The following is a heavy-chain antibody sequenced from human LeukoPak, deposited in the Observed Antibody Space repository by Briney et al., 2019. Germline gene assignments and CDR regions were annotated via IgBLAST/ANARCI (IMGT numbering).Heavy chain of an antibody. CDR1: GDSVSNNNAA. D-gene: IGHD3-16*01. CDR3: ASSSLRGSDAFDI. V-gene: IGHV6-1*01. Sequence: SQTLSLTCAISGDSVSNNNAAWNWIRQSPSRGLEWLGRTYYRSKGYTDYAVSVSSRITINPDASKNQFSLQLNSVTPEDTAVYYCASSSLRGSDAFDIWGQGTMVTVSS. J-gene: IGHJ3*02. CDR2: TYYRSKGYT.